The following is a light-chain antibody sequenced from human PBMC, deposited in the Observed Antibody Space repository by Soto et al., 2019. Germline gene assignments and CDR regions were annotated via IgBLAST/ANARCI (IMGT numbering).Light chain of an antibody. Sequence: EIVLTQSPATLSLSPGERATLSCRASQSVSSYLAWYQQKPGQAPRLLIYDASNRATGIAARFSGSGSGTDFTLTISSLEPEDFAVSYYQQRSNWPPLTFGGGTKVEIK. CDR1: QSVSSY. V-gene: IGKV3-11*01. CDR3: QQRSNWPPLT. CDR2: DAS. J-gene: IGKJ4*01.